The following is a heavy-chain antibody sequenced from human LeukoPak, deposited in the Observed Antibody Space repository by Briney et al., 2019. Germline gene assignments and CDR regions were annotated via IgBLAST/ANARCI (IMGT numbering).Heavy chain of an antibody. CDR2: IIPIFGTA. CDR3: ARDGGSSGYYYSPFDY. CDR1: GGTFSSYA. J-gene: IGHJ4*02. D-gene: IGHD3-22*01. V-gene: IGHV1-69*13. Sequence: GASVNVSCKASGGTFSSYAISWVRQAPGQGRDGMGGIIPIFGTANYAQKLQGRVTITADESTNTAYMELSSMRSEDTAVYYCARDGGSSGYYYSPFDYWGQGTLVTVSS.